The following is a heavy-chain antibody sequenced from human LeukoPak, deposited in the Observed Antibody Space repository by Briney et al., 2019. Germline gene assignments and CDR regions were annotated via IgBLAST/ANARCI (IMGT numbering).Heavy chain of an antibody. Sequence: SQTLSLTCTVSGGSISSGGYYWSWIRQPPGKGLEWIGYIYHSGSTYYNPSLKSRVTISVDRSKNQFSLKLSSVTAADTAVYYCARRVGDIFLTGPYSGAWLDPWGQGTLVTVSS. CDR2: IYHSGST. CDR3: ARRVGDIFLTGPYSGAWLDP. CDR1: GGSISSGGYY. J-gene: IGHJ5*02. V-gene: IGHV4-30-2*01. D-gene: IGHD3-9*01.